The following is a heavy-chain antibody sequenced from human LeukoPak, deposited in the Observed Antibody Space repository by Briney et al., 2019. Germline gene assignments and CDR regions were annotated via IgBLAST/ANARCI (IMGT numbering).Heavy chain of an antibody. CDR2: IYYSGST. J-gene: IGHJ4*02. Sequence: SETLSLTCTVSGGSISSGSYYWGWIRQPPGKGLEWIGSIYYSGSTYYNPSLKSRVTISVDTSKNPFSLKLSSVTAADTAVYYCARLPPYYDYVWGSYRFGYFDYWGQGTLVTVSS. CDR3: ARLPPYYDYVWGSYRFGYFDY. D-gene: IGHD3-16*02. V-gene: IGHV4-39*01. CDR1: GGSISSGSYY.